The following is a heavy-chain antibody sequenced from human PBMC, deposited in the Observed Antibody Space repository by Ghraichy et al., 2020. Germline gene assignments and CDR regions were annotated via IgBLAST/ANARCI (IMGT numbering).Heavy chain of an antibody. V-gene: IGHV1-46*01. CDR3: ARDPLVVSYGGPDAFDI. J-gene: IGHJ3*02. CDR1: GYTFTSYY. CDR2: INPSGGST. Sequence: ASVKVSCKASGYTFTSYYMHWVRQAPGQGLEWMGIINPSGGSTSYAQKFQGRVTMTRDTSTSTVYMELSSLRSEDTAVYYCARDPLVVSYGGPDAFDIWGQGTMVTVSS. D-gene: IGHD4-23*01.